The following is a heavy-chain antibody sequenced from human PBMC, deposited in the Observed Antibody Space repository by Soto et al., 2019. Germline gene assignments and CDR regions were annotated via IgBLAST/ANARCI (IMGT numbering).Heavy chain of an antibody. CDR1: GFTFSSYW. V-gene: IGHV3-74*01. Sequence: GGSLRLSCAASGFTFSSYWMHWVRQAPGKGLVWVSRINSDGSSTSYADSVKGRFTISRDNAKNTLYLQMNSLRAEDTAVYYCARAFYCSSTSCYYGGNWFDPWGQGTMVTVSA. CDR2: INSDGSST. CDR3: ARAFYCSSTSCYYGGNWFDP. J-gene: IGHJ5*02. D-gene: IGHD2-2*01.